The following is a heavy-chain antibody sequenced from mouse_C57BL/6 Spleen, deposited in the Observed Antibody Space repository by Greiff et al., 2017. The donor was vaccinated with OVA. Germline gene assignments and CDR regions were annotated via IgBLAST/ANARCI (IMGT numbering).Heavy chain of an antibody. Sequence: EVQLQESGGGLVKPGGSLKLSCAASGFTFSSYAMSWVRQTPEKRLEWVATISDGGSYTYYPDNVKGRFTISRDNAKNNLYLQMSHLKSEDTAMYYCARDGNWYFDYWGQGTTLTVSS. V-gene: IGHV5-4*01. D-gene: IGHD4-1*01. CDR1: GFTFSSYA. J-gene: IGHJ2*01. CDR3: ARDGNWYFDY. CDR2: ISDGGSYT.